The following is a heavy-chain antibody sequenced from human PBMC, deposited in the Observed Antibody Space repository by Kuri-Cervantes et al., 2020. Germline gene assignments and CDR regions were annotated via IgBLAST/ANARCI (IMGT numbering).Heavy chain of an antibody. D-gene: IGHD4-17*01. Sequence: SETLSLTCSVSGASVSTGSYYWSWIRQSPGKGLEWIAYMSKRESPKYNPSLESRVTISLDTAQNQFSLKLTSVTAADTAVYYCASLHDYGENDYWGQGTLVTVSS. J-gene: IGHJ4*02. CDR1: GASVSTGSYY. CDR2: MSKRESP. V-gene: IGHV4-61*01. CDR3: ASLHDYGENDY.